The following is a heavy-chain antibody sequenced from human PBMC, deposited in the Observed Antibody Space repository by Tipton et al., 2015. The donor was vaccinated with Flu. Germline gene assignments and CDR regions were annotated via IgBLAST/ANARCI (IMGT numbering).Heavy chain of an antibody. CDR1: GYSISSGYY. D-gene: IGHD1-14*01. CDR2: IYHSGST. J-gene: IGHJ3*02. Sequence: TLSLTCTVSGYSISSGYYWGWIRQPPGKGLEWIGSIYHSGSTYYNPSLKSRVTISVDTSKNQFSLKLSSVTAADTAVYYCARGLVEGWPTGPDIWGQGTMVTVSS. CDR3: ARGLVEGWPTGPDI. V-gene: IGHV4-38-2*02.